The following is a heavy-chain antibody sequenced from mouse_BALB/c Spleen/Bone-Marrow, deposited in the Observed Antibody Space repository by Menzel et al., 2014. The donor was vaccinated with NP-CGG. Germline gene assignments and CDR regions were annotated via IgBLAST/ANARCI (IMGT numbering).Heavy chain of an antibody. CDR2: ISSGGSYT. J-gene: IGHJ2*01. CDR3: ARQGGYFDY. Sequence: EVEVVESGGDLVKPGGSLKLSCAASGLTFSTYGMSWVRQTPDKRLEWVATISSGGSYTYYPDSVKGRFTISRDNAKNTLYLQMSSLKSEDTAMYYCARQGGYFDYWGQGTTLTVSS. V-gene: IGHV5-6*01. CDR1: GLTFSTYG.